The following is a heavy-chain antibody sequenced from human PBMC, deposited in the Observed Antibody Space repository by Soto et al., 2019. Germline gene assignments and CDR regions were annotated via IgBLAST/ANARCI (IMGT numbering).Heavy chain of an antibody. CDR2: ISTDASST. CDR3: ARLPNEIPQN. CDR1: GFTFSSYW. Sequence: EVQLVESGGGLVQPGGSLRLSCAASGFTFSSYWMHWVRQAPGKGLVWVSSISTDASSTSYADPVKGRFTISRDNAKNTLYLQMNSVRAEDTAVYYCARLPNEIPQNWGQGTLVIVSP. J-gene: IGHJ1*01. V-gene: IGHV3-74*01.